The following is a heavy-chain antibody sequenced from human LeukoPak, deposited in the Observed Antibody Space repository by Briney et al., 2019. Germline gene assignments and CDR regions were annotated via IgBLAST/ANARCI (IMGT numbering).Heavy chain of an antibody. CDR3: ASPTVTTGFDY. V-gene: IGHV3-30*04. CDR2: ISYDGSNQ. D-gene: IGHD4-17*01. J-gene: IGHJ4*02. CDR1: GFTFSSYA. Sequence: GRSLRLSCAASGFTFSSYAMHWVRQAPGKGLEWMAVISYDGSNQYYADSVKGRFTISRDNSKNTLFLQMNSLRAKDTAVYYCASPTVTTGFDYWGQGTLVTVSS.